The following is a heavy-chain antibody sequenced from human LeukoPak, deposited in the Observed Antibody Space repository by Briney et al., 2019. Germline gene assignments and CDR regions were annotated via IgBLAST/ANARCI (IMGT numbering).Heavy chain of an antibody. J-gene: IGHJ4*02. CDR3: ARVYSSSWFN. D-gene: IGHD6-13*01. Sequence: SETLSLTCAVYGGSFSGYYWNWIRQPPGKGLEWIGQINHSGGTNYNPSLKSRVTISVDTSKNQFSLKLTSVTAADTAVYYCARVYSSSWFNRGQGTPVTVSS. V-gene: IGHV4-34*01. CDR2: INHSGGT. CDR1: GGSFSGYY.